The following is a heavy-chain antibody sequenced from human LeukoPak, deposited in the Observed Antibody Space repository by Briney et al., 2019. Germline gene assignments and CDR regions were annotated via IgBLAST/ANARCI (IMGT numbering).Heavy chain of an antibody. CDR1: GFRFSSYG. J-gene: IGHJ4*02. Sequence: GGSLRLSCAASGFRFSSYGMSWVRQAPGEGLVWVSIISGSGAITHYADSEKGRFTISRDNPKNTLYLQMNSLRVEDTAVYYCAKGAGGSYYSFDYWGQGTLVTVSS. CDR2: ISGSGAIT. D-gene: IGHD2-15*01. CDR3: AKGAGGSYYSFDY. V-gene: IGHV3-23*01.